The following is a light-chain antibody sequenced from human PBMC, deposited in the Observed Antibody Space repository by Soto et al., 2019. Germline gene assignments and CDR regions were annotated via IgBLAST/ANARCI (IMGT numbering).Light chain of an antibody. J-gene: IGKJ5*01. Sequence: EIVMTQSPATLSVSPGERATLSCRASQSVSGKLAWFQQKPGQAPRLLISGSSTRATGIPARFNGSGSGTEFTLTISSLQSEDFAVYYCQQYKNWPLFGQGTRLEIK. CDR1: QSVSGK. CDR2: GSS. V-gene: IGKV3D-15*01. CDR3: QQYKNWPL.